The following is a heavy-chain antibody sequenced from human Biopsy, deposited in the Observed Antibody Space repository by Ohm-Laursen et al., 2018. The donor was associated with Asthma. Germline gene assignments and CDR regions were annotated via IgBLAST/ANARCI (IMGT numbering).Heavy chain of an antibody. V-gene: IGHV1-69*01. D-gene: IGHD5-12*01. CDR3: ARGYSGTDRIVYYYSGMEV. CDR1: GDSLGSFINYA. Sequence: SSVKVSCKASGDSLGSFINYAISWVRQAPRQGLEWMGGLIPVLGTADYAPMFEGRVTITADESTSTAYLEPTSLRFEDTAVYYCARGYSGTDRIVYYYSGMEVWGHGTTVTVSS. CDR2: LIPVLGTA. J-gene: IGHJ6*02.